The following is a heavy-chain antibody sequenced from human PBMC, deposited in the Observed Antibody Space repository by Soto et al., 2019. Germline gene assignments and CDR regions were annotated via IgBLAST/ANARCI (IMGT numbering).Heavy chain of an antibody. J-gene: IGHJ4*02. D-gene: IGHD6-19*01. CDR2: IAGNGGIL. CDR1: GFTFSNYV. Sequence: PGGSLRLSCVAPGFTFSNYVMSWVRQAPGKGLECVAAIAGNGGILYYTDSVKGRFSISRDNSKNTLHLHMNSLRAEDTAVYYCARRQFFSFDSWGQGILVTVSS. V-gene: IGHV3-23*01. CDR3: ARRQFFSFDS.